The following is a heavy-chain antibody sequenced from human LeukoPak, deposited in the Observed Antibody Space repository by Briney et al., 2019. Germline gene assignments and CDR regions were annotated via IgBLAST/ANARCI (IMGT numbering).Heavy chain of an antibody. CDR3: ARGRGPLRFDY. Sequence: PSETLSLTCAVYGGSFSGYYWSWIRQPPGKGLEWIGEINHSGSTNYNPSLKSRVTISVDTSKNQFSLKLSSATAADTAVYYCARGRGPLRFDYWGQGTLVTVSS. V-gene: IGHV4-34*01. CDR2: INHSGST. CDR1: GGSFSGYY. D-gene: IGHD2-15*01. J-gene: IGHJ4*02.